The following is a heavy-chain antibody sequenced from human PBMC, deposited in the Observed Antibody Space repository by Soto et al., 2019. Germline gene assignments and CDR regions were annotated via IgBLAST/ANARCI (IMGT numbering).Heavy chain of an antibody. D-gene: IGHD1-1*01. CDR2: INTDNGDT. CDR1: GYNFTNNA. V-gene: IGHV1-3*04. CDR3: ARRSPRNGVHY. J-gene: IGHJ4*02. Sequence: QVHLVQSGAEVKLPGASVKVSCKASGYNFTNNAMHWVRQAPGPRLEWLGWINTDNGDTKYSQKFQGRVTITRDTSANTAYMELSSLRCEVTAVYDCARRSPRNGVHYWGQGTLVTVSS.